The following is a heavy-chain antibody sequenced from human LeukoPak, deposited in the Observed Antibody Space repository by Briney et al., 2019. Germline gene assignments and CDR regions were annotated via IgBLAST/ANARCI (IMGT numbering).Heavy chain of an antibody. Sequence: GGAPRLSRAAPGFTFSRYAMSWGRPAPRKGLEWVSAISGSGGSTYYADSVKGRFTISRDNSKNTLYLQMNSLRAEDTAVYYCAKDASFYNPDFDYWGQGTLVTVSS. V-gene: IGHV3-23*01. J-gene: IGHJ4*02. D-gene: IGHD2/OR15-2a*01. CDR1: GFTFSRYA. CDR2: ISGSGGST. CDR3: AKDASFYNPDFDY.